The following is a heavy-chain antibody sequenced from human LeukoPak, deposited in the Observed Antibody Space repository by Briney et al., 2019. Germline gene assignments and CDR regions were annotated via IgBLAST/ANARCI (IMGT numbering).Heavy chain of an antibody. J-gene: IGHJ6*02. CDR1: GGSISSSSYY. CDR2: IYYSGST. D-gene: IGHD3-10*01. Sequence: PSETLSLTCTVSGGSISSSSYYWGWIRQPPGKGLEWIGSIYYSGSTYYNPSLKSRVTISVDTSKNQFSLTLSSVPAADTAVYYSARDLGALGFGDPKGPLLDYYYGMDVWGPGTTVTVSS. CDR3: ARDLGALGFGDPKGPLLDYYYGMDV. V-gene: IGHV4-39*07.